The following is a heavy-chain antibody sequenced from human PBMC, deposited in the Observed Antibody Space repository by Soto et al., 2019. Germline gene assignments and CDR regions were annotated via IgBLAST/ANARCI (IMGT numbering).Heavy chain of an antibody. J-gene: IGHJ4*02. Sequence: EVQLVESGGGLVKPGGSLRISCAASGFTFTSAWMNWVRQAPGQGLEWVGGIKSKSEGGSTDYAAPVKGRFTISRDDSKTTLYLQMNSLKTEDTAVYYCTSDQGGEVVVDYWGQGTLVTVSS. CDR2: IKSKSEGGST. V-gene: IGHV3-15*07. CDR1: GFTFTSAW. D-gene: IGHD2-15*01. CDR3: TSDQGGEVVVDY.